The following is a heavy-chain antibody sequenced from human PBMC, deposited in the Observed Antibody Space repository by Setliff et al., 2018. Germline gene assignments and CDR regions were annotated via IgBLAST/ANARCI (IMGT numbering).Heavy chain of an antibody. Sequence: TLSLTCIVSSGSLSTSNYFWGWVRQPPGRGLEWIGSMYSSGTTNYNPSLKSRVTMSVDMSKSLLSLKLSSVTTTDTAVYYCAGLFRDGWNYFDSWGQGTLVTVSS. CDR2: MYSSGTT. CDR1: SGSLSTSNYF. D-gene: IGHD2-21*01. V-gene: IGHV4-39*02. CDR3: AGLFRDGWNYFDS. J-gene: IGHJ4*02.